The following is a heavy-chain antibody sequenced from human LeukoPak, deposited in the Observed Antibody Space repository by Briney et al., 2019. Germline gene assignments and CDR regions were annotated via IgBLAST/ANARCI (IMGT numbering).Heavy chain of an antibody. V-gene: IGHV1-18*01. D-gene: IGHD2-15*01. CDR2: ISAYNGNT. CDR1: GYTFTSYG. CDR3: ARDPQQGGLVASYYYYGMDV. Sequence: GASVKVSCKASGYTFTSYGISWVRQAPGQGLEWMGWISAYNGNTNYAQKLQGRVTMTTDTSTSTAYMELRSLRSDDTAVYYCARDPQQGGLVASYYYYGMDVWGQGTTVTVSS. J-gene: IGHJ6*02.